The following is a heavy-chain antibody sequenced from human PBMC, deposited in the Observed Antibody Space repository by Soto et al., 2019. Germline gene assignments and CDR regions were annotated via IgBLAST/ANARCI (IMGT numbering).Heavy chain of an antibody. CDR2: ISSSSSYI. CDR1: GFTFSSYS. Sequence: EVQLVESGGGLVKPGGSLRLSCAASGFTFSSYSMNWVRQASGKGLEWVSSISSSSSYIYYADSVKGRFTISRDNAKNLLYLQMNSLRAEDTAVYYCAREGQYDDFWSGPDYWGQGTLVTVSS. D-gene: IGHD3-3*01. CDR3: AREGQYDDFWSGPDY. V-gene: IGHV3-21*01. J-gene: IGHJ4*02.